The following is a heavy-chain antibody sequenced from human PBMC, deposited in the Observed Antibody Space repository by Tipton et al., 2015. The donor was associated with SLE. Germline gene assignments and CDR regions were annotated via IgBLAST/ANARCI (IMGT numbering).Heavy chain of an antibody. Sequence: TLSLTCAVYGGSFSDYYWSWIRQPPGKGLEWIGEIIHTGSTNYNPSLKSRVTISVDTSKNQFSLKLSSVTAADTAVYYCARGHKGYSSSWYYYYYYMDVWGKGTTVTVSS. V-gene: IGHV4-34*01. CDR1: GGSFSDYY. D-gene: IGHD6-13*01. CDR3: ARGHKGYSSSWYYYYYYMDV. CDR2: IIHTGST. J-gene: IGHJ6*03.